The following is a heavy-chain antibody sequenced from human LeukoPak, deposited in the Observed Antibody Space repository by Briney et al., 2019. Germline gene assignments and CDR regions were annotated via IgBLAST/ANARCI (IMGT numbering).Heavy chain of an antibody. CDR3: ARVGSGSYYDYFDY. V-gene: IGHV4-4*07. CDR2: IYTSGST. D-gene: IGHD1-26*01. J-gene: IGHJ4*02. CDR1: GGSISSYY. Sequence: PSETLSLTCTVSGGSISSYYWSWIRQPAGKGLEWIGRIYTSGSTTYNPSLKSRVTISVDTSKNQFSLKLSSVTAADTAVYYCARVGSGSYYDYFDYWGQGTLVTVSS.